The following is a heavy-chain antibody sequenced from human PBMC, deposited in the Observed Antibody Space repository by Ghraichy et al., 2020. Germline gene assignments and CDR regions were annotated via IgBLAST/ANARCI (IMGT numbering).Heavy chain of an antibody. CDR3: ARVGTDGRLLIGESFGA. J-gene: IGHJ5*02. Sequence: SETLSLTCTVSGGSITSGGYFWSWIRQHPGKGLEWIGSVYHSGSTYYNPSLKSRVTISVDTSKNQFSLKLNSVTAADTAVYYCARVGTDGRLLIGESFGAWGQGTLVTVSS. CDR1: GGSITSGGYF. V-gene: IGHV4-39*07. CDR2: VYHSGST. D-gene: IGHD3-10*01.